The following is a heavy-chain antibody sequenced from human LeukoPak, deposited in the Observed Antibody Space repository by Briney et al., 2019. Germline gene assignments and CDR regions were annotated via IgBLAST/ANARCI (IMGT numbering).Heavy chain of an antibody. V-gene: IGHV3-21*01. Sequence: PGGSLRLSCAASGLTVTNAWMHWFRQAPGKGLEWVSSIDFTSRYIYNADSVKGRFTTSRDNAKNSLDLQMNSLKVEDTAVYYCATPAAGPGAEYSLYWGQGTLVIVSS. CDR3: ATPAAGPGAEYSLY. CDR2: IDFTSRYI. D-gene: IGHD6-13*01. J-gene: IGHJ1*01. CDR1: GLTVTNAW.